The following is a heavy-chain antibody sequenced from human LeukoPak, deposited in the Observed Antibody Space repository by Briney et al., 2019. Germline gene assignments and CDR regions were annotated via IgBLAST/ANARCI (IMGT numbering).Heavy chain of an antibody. CDR1: GFTFSSYA. CDR3: ARGEVVTASLPDYFYYYMDV. CDR2: ISSNGGST. Sequence: PGGSLRLSCAASGFTFSSYAMHWVRQAPGKGLEYVSAISSNGGSTYYANSVKGRFTISRDNSKNTLYLQMGSLRAEDMAVYYCARGEVVTASLPDYFYYYMDVWGKGTTVTISS. J-gene: IGHJ6*03. D-gene: IGHD2-21*02. V-gene: IGHV3-64*01.